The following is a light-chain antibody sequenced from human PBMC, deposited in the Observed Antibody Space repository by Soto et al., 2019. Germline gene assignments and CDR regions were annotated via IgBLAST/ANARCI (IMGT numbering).Light chain of an antibody. CDR3: QHGHSMPFT. CDR1: QSITNS. CDR2: AAS. Sequence: DIQMTQSPSSLSASVGDRVTITCRASQSITNSLNWYQHKPGKAPTLVVYAASSLQSVVPSSFSVSGSGTDFKLTISSLQPEACATYFCQHGHSMPFTFGPGTKVDIK. V-gene: IGKV1-39*01. J-gene: IGKJ3*01.